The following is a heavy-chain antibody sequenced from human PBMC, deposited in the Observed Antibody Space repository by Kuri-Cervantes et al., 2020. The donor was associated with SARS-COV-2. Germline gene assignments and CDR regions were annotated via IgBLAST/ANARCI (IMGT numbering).Heavy chain of an antibody. D-gene: IGHD6-19*01. V-gene: IGHV3-33*01. CDR1: GFTFSSYG. CDR3: ARAQQWLEPNFDY. CDR2: IWYDGSNK. J-gene: IGHJ4*02. Sequence: GGSLRLSCAPSGFTFSSYGMHWVRQAPGKGLEWVAVIWYDGSNKYYADSVKGRFTISRDNSKNTLYLQMNSLRAEDTAVYYCARAQQWLEPNFDYWGQGTLVTVSS.